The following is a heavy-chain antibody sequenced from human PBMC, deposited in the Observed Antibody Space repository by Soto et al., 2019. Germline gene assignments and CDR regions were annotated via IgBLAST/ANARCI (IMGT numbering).Heavy chain of an antibody. CDR1: GTFVTSTDYH. V-gene: IGHV4-61*08. Sequence: TLFLTCTVSGTFVTSTDYHWSWIRQSPGKGLEWIGYIPYGGLALYNPSLESRVTISLDTSNNQFSMTLNSVTAADTAVYYCARQLESTVFHYWGQGTLVTVSS. J-gene: IGHJ4*02. D-gene: IGHD4-17*01. CDR2: IPYGGLA. CDR3: ARQLESTVFHY.